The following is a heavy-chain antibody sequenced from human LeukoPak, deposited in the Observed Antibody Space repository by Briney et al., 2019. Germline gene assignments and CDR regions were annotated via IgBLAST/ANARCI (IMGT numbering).Heavy chain of an antibody. CDR2: ISGSGGST. Sequence: GGSLRLSCAASGFTFSSYAMSWARQAPGKGLEWVSAISGSGGSTYYADSVKGRFTISRDNSKNTLYLQMNSLRAEDTAVYYCAKDAAIWYYYDSSGSPTALDIWGRGTMVTVSS. D-gene: IGHD3-22*01. V-gene: IGHV3-23*01. CDR3: AKDAAIWYYYDSSGSPTALDI. J-gene: IGHJ3*02. CDR1: GFTFSSYA.